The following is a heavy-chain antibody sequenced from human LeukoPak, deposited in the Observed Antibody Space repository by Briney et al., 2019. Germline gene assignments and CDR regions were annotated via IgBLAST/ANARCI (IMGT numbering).Heavy chain of an antibody. V-gene: IGHV3-21*01. J-gene: IGHJ3*02. D-gene: IGHD2-2*01. CDR2: IGSSGVSI. Sequence: PGGSLRLSCSASGFTFNAYSMDWVRQAPGKGLEWVSFIGSSGVSISYADSVKGRFTISRENAKNSLYLQMSSLRAEDTAVYYCARACSSFSCGTRGGVYAVDIWGQGTAVTVSS. CDR1: GFTFNAYS. CDR3: ARACSSFSCGTRGGVYAVDI.